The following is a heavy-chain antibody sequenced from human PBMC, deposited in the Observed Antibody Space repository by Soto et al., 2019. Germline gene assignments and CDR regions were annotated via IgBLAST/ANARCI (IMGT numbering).Heavy chain of an antibody. V-gene: IGHV3-13*01. CDR2: IGTAGDT. CDR3: ARAPFCSNGLCYINYAMDV. J-gene: IGHJ6*02. CDR1: GFAFRSSD. Sequence: EVQLVESGGGLVQPGGSLRLSCAASGFAFRSSDLHWVRQASGKGLEGVSAIGTAGDTYYPGSVKGRFTASRENGKNSFYLQMNSLRDEDTAVYYCARAPFCSNGLCYINYAMDVWGQGTTVIVSS. D-gene: IGHD2-8*01.